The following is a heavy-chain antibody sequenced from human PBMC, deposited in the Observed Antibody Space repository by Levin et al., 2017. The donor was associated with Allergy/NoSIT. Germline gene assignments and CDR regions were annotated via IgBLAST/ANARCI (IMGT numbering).Heavy chain of an antibody. D-gene: IGHD3-22*01. Sequence: GSLRLSCAVYGGSFSGYYWSWIRQPPGKGLEWIGEINHSGSTNYNPSLKSRFTISVDTSKNQFSLKLSSVTAADTAVYYCARGYGSSGYYSLEYFQHWGQGTLVTVSS. J-gene: IGHJ1*01. V-gene: IGHV4-34*01. CDR1: GGSFSGYY. CDR2: INHSGST. CDR3: ARGYGSSGYYSLEYFQH.